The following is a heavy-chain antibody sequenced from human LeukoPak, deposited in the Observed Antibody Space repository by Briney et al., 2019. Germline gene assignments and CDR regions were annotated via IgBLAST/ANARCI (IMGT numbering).Heavy chain of an antibody. CDR2: IYSSRTT. V-gene: IGHV4-4*07. Sequence: PSETLSLTCTVSGGSISNYYWSWIRQPAGKGLEWIGRIYSSRTTIYTPSLKSRVTMSVDTSKNQFSLRLTSVTAADTAVYYCAREGGPYRPLDYSGQGTLVTVSS. CDR1: GGSISNYY. J-gene: IGHJ4*02. CDR3: AREGGPYRPLDY.